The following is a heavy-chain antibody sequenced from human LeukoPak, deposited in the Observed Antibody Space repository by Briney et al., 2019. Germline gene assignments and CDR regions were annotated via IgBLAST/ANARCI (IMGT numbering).Heavy chain of an antibody. V-gene: IGHV3-7*01. Sequence: GGSLRLSCEASGFIFTNFWTNWVRQAPGKGLEWVGNIKQDGSQKYYGDSVKGRFTISRDNAGNSLFLQLSSLRVEDTGLYFCARDVTATGTMDVWGRGTTVTVSS. J-gene: IGHJ6*02. CDR2: IKQDGSQK. CDR3: ARDVTATGTMDV. D-gene: IGHD3-10*01. CDR1: GFIFTNFW.